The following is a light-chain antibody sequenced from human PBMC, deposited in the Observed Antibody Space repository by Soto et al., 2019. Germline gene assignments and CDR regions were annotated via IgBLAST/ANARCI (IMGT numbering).Light chain of an antibody. Sequence: EIVLTQSPATLSLSPGERATLSCRASQSVSSYLAWYQQKPGQAPRLLIYDASNRATGIPARFSGSGSGTDFTRTISSLEPEDFAVYYWQQRSNWPPTFGGGTKVEIK. V-gene: IGKV3-11*01. CDR3: QQRSNWPPT. J-gene: IGKJ4*01. CDR2: DAS. CDR1: QSVSSY.